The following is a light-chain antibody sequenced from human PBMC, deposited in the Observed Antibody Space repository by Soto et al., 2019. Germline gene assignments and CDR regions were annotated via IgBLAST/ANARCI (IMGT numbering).Light chain of an antibody. V-gene: IGLV2-14*03. CDR1: SRDVGAYNY. CDR2: DVS. J-gene: IGLJ2*01. Sequence: QSALTQPASVSGSPGQSVTISCTGTSRDVGAYNYVSWYQHHPGKAPRLMIYDVSVRPSGVSNRFFGSKSGNTASLTISGLRTEDEADYYCTSYTTSDTLVFGGGTKLTVL. CDR3: TSYTTSDTLV.